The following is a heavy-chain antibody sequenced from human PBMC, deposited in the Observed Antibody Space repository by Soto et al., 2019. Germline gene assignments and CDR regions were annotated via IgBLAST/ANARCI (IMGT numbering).Heavy chain of an antibody. J-gene: IGHJ1*01. D-gene: IGHD3-16*01. Sequence: QVQLVESWGGVVQPGTSLRLSCVGSGFTFRSYVIHWVRQAPGKGLEWVALTSYDGSNKDYGDSVKGRFTISRDNSRNTVDLQMDSLRREDTALYYCARWGTTGGLDVWGQGTWSPYPQ. CDR1: GFTFRSYV. V-gene: IGHV3-33*05. CDR3: ARWGTTGGLDV. CDR2: TSYDGSNK.